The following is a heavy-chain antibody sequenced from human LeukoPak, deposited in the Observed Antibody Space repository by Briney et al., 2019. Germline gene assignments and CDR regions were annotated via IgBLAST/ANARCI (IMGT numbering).Heavy chain of an antibody. V-gene: IGHV3-48*04. CDR2: ISSSGSTI. Sequence: QPGGSLRLSCAASGFTFSSYSMNWVRQAPGKGLEWVSSISSSGSTIYYADSVKGRFTISRDNAKNSLYLQMNSLRAEDTAVHYCARVAEAAAFDSWGQGTLVTVSS. CDR1: GFTFSSYS. D-gene: IGHD6-13*01. J-gene: IGHJ4*02. CDR3: ARVAEAAAFDS.